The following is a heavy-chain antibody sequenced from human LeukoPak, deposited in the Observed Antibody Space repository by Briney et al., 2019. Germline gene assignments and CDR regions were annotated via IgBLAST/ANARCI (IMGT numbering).Heavy chain of an antibody. CDR2: IYYSGST. V-gene: IGHV4-59*01. Sequence: PSETLSLTCTVSGGSISSYYWSWIRQPPGKRLEWIGYIYYSGSTNYNPSLKSRVTISVDTSKNQFSLKLSSVTAADTAEYYCARESPDLDYYYYYMDVWGKGTTVTVSS. J-gene: IGHJ6*03. CDR3: ARESPDLDYYYYYMDV. CDR1: GGSISSYY.